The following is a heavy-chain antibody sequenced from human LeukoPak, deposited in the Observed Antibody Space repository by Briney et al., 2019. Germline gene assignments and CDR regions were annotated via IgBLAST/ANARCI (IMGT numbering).Heavy chain of an antibody. Sequence: PGGSLRLSCAASGFTFNSYGMHWVRQAPGKGLVGVSRINSDGSSTSYADSVKGRFTISRDNAKNTLYLQMNSLRAEDTAVYYCARDLAVAGSEKSSESYYFDYWGQGTLVTVSS. V-gene: IGHV3-74*01. CDR2: INSDGSST. CDR1: GFTFNSYG. J-gene: IGHJ4*02. D-gene: IGHD6-19*01. CDR3: ARDLAVAGSEKSSESYYFDY.